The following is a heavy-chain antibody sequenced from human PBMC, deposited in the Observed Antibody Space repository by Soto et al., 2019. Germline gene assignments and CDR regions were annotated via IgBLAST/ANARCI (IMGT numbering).Heavy chain of an antibody. CDR2: ISYDGSNK. J-gene: IGHJ4*02. CDR1: GFTFSSYG. Sequence: QVQLVESGGGVVQPGRSLRLSCAASGFTFSSYGMHWVRQAPGKGLEWVAVISYDGSNKYYADSVKGRFTISRDNSKNTLYLQMNSLRAEDTAVYYCAKSAFGEGQYYFDYWGPGTLVTVSS. CDR3: AKSAFGEGQYYFDY. V-gene: IGHV3-30*18. D-gene: IGHD3-10*01.